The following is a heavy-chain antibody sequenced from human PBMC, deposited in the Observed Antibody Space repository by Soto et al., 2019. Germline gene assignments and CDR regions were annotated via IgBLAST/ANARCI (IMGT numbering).Heavy chain of an antibody. CDR2: IYYSGST. J-gene: IGHJ4*02. CDR1: GGSISSSSYY. V-gene: IGHV4-39*01. D-gene: IGHD4-17*01. CDR3: ARQRRDYGDEYYFDY. Sequence: SETLSLTCTVSGGSISSSSYYWGWIRQPPGKGLEWIGSIYYSGSTYYNPSLKSRVTISVDTSKNQFSLKLSSVTAADTAVYYCARQRRDYGDEYYFDYWGQGTLVTVSS.